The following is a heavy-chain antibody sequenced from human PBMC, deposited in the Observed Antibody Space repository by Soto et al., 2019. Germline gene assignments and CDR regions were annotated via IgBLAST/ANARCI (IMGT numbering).Heavy chain of an antibody. CDR2: IYYSGST. CDR3: ARSPYDFWSGYYPHFDY. Sequence: SETLSLTCTVSGGSISSGGYYWSWIRQHPGKGLEWIGYIYYSGSTYYNPSLKSRVTISVDTSKNQFSLKLSSVTAADTAVYYCARSPYDFWSGYYPHFDYWGQGTLVTSPQ. CDR1: GGSISSGGYY. J-gene: IGHJ4*02. V-gene: IGHV4-31*03. D-gene: IGHD3-3*01.